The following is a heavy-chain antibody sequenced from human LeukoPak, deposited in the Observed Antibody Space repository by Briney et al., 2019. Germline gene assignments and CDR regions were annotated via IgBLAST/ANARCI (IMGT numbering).Heavy chain of an antibody. J-gene: IGHJ4*02. CDR2: TSGSGGST. CDR1: GFTFSSYA. D-gene: IGHD3-10*01. Sequence: GGSLRLSCAASGFTFSSYAMSWVRQAPGKGLEWVSATSGSGGSTYYADSVKGRFTISRDNSKNTLYLQMNSLRAEDTAVYYCGSGSYIRGLDYWGQGTLVTVSS. CDR3: GSGSYIRGLDY. V-gene: IGHV3-23*01.